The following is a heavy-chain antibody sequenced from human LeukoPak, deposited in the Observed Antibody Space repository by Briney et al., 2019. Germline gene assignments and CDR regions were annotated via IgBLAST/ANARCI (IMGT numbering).Heavy chain of an antibody. J-gene: IGHJ6*03. CDR2: IYTSGST. CDR3: ARGPLEWSGYYSSYYYYYMDV. V-gene: IGHV4-61*02. CDR1: GGSISSGSYY. D-gene: IGHD3-3*01. Sequence: PSETLSLTCTVSGGSISSGSYYWSWIRQPAGKGLEWIGRIYTSGSTNYNPSLKSRVTISVDTSKNQFSLKLSSVTAADTAVYYCARGPLEWSGYYSSYYYYYMDVWGKGTTVTVSS.